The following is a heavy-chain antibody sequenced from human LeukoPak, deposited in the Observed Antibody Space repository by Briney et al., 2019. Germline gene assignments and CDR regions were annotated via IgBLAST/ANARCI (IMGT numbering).Heavy chain of an antibody. CDR2: IYTGGTT. D-gene: IGHD6-19*01. CDR1: GFTVRSNY. V-gene: IGHV3-53*01. Sequence: PGGSLRLSCAASGFTVRSNYMKWVRQAPGKGLEWVSVIYTGGTTYYADSVKGRFTISRDNSKNTLYLQMNSLRAEDTAVYYCAKGGQWLAYNWFDPWGQGTLVTVSS. J-gene: IGHJ5*02. CDR3: AKGGQWLAYNWFDP.